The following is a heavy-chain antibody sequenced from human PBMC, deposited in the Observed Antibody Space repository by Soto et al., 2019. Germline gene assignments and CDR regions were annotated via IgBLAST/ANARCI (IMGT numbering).Heavy chain of an antibody. CDR3: ARDRKLELPGNYYYYGMDV. V-gene: IGHV4-59*01. CDR2: ISSSGTV. CDR1: GGSIRDYF. J-gene: IGHJ6*02. Sequence: SETLSLTXSVSGGSIRDYFWTWIRQSPGRGLEWIGYISSSGTVKYNSSLKSRVTISLDRSRNQFSLKLSSVTAADTAVYFCARDRKLELPGNYYYYGMDVWGQGTTVTVSS. D-gene: IGHD1-7*01.